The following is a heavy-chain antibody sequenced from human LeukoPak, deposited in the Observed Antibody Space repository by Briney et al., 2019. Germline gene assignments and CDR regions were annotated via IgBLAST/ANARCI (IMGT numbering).Heavy chain of an antibody. CDR2: INRNSGVT. D-gene: IGHD4-17*01. CDR3: ARGDGPTVTADYFQN. CDR1: GFTFDDYG. Sequence: GGSLRLSCAASGFTFDDYGMSWVRQVPGKGLEWVSGINRNSGVTGYADSVKGRFNISRDNAKNSLFLEMNSLRDEDTAFYYCARGDGPTVTADYFQNWGQGTLVIVS. V-gene: IGHV3-20*04. J-gene: IGHJ1*01.